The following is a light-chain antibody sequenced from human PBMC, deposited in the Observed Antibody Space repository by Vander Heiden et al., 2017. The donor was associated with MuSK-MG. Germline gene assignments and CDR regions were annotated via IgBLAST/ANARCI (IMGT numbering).Light chain of an antibody. Sequence: DIQMAQFPSPLSASVGDRITITCPASQDIDHLLAWYQQKPGEAPKPLNYRASTLESGVPSRSTGGASGTGFTLTISSLQPDDFATYCCQQFRAYAWTFGQGTQVEI. CDR2: RAS. J-gene: IGKJ1*01. CDR3: QQFRAYAWT. V-gene: IGKV1-5*01. CDR1: QDIDHL.